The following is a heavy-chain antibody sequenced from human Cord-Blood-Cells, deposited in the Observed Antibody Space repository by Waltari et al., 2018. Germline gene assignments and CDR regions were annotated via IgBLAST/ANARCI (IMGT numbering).Heavy chain of an antibody. CDR1: GYTFTGYY. D-gene: IGHD3-22*01. V-gene: IGHV1-2*04. CDR3: ARSGDSSGYYVYYFDY. Sequence: QVQLVQSGAEVKKPGASVKVSCKASGYTFTGYYMHWVRQAPGQGLEWMGWINPNSGGTNYAQKFQGWVTMTRDTSISTAYMELSRLRSDDTAGYYCARSGDSSGYYVYYFDYWGQGTLVTVSS. CDR2: INPNSGGT. J-gene: IGHJ4*02.